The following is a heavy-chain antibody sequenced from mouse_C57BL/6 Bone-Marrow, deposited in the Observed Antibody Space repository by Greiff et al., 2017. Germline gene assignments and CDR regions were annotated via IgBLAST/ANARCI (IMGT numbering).Heavy chain of an antibody. CDR1: GYTFTSYG. CDR2: IYPRSGNT. Sequence: QVHVKQSGAELARPGASVKLSCKASGYTFTSYGISWVKQRTGQGLEWIGEIYPRSGNTYYNEKFKGKATLTADKSSSTAYMELRSLTSEDSAVYFCARDGYCDDMDYWGQGTSVTVSS. J-gene: IGHJ4*01. V-gene: IGHV1-81*01. D-gene: IGHD2-3*01. CDR3: ARDGYCDDMDY.